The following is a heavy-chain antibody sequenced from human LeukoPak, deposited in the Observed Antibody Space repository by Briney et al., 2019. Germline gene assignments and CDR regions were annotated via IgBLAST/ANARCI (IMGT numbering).Heavy chain of an antibody. CDR1: GGSISSSSYY. D-gene: IGHD3-9*01. Sequence: PSETLSLTCTVSGGSISSSSYYWGWIRQPPGKGLEWIGSIYYSGSTYYNPSLKSRVTISVDTSKNQFSLKLSSVTAADTAVYYGARGGSAVNVLRYFDWLSMGGAFDIWGQGTMVTVSS. V-gene: IGHV4-39*07. J-gene: IGHJ3*02. CDR2: IYYSGST. CDR3: ARGGSAVNVLRYFDWLSMGGAFDI.